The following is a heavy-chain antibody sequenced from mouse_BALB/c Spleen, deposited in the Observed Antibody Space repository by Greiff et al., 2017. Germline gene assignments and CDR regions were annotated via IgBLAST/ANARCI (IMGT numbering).Heavy chain of an antibody. CDR3: ARGPSVYDGYPLPFDY. D-gene: IGHD2-3*01. CDR2: ISDGGSYT. CDR1: GFTFSDYY. J-gene: IGHJ2*01. V-gene: IGHV5-4*02. Sequence: EVKLVESGGGLVKPGGSLKLSCAASGFTFSDYYMYWVRQTPEKRLEWVATISDGGSYTYYPDSVKGRFTISRDNAKNNLYLQMSSLKSEDTAMYYCARGPSVYDGYPLPFDYWGQGTTLTVSS.